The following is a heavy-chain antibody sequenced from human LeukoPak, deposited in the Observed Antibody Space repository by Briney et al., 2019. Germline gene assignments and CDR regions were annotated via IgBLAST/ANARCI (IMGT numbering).Heavy chain of an antibody. CDR2: INHSGST. J-gene: IGHJ3*02. Sequence: SETLSLTCAVSGGSFSGYYWSWIRRPPGKGLEWIGEINHSGSTNYNPSLKSRVTISVDTSKNQFSLKLSSVTAADTAVYYCASGVDAFDIWGQGTMVTVSS. CDR3: ASGVDAFDI. V-gene: IGHV4-34*01. CDR1: GGSFSGYY.